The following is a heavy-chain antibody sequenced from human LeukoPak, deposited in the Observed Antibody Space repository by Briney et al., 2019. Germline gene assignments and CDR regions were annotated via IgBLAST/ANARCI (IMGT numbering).Heavy chain of an antibody. CDR3: AREVSGTYCDY. V-gene: IGHV1-69*13. CDR2: IIPILGTS. D-gene: IGHD1-26*01. Sequence: VASVKVSCKASGGTFSNYAISWVRQAPGQGLEWMGGIIPILGTSNYAQKFQDRLTITADESTSTAYLELSSLTSADTAVYYCAREVSGTYCDYWGQGSLVTVSS. J-gene: IGHJ4*02. CDR1: GGTFSNYA.